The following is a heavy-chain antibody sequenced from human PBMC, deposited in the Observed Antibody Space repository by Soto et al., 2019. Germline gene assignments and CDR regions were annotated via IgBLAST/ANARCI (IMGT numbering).Heavy chain of an antibody. J-gene: IGHJ6*02. CDR2: FDPEDGET. CDR3: ATVVLTPGYSYGYQYYGMDV. D-gene: IGHD5-18*01. V-gene: IGHV1-24*01. CDR1: GYTLTELS. Sequence: ASVKVSCKVSGYTLTELSMHWVRQAPGKGLEWMGGFDPEDGETIYAQKFQGRVTMTEDTSTDTAYMELSSLRSEDTAVYYCATVVLTPGYSYGYQYYGMDVWGQGTTVTVSS.